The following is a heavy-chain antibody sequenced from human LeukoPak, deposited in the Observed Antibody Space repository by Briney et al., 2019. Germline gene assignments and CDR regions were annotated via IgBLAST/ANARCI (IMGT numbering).Heavy chain of an antibody. V-gene: IGHV3-15*01. D-gene: IGHD1-1*01. CDR3: TTSTRTWDYFDY. Sequence: GGSLRLSCAASGFTFSKAWMSWVRQAPGKGLEWVGRIKSKTNGGTTDYAAPVRGRFTISRDDPKNTLYLQMNSLKTEDTAVYYCTTSTRTWDYFDYWGQGTLVTVSS. CDR1: GFTFSKAW. CDR2: IKSKTNGGTT. J-gene: IGHJ4*02.